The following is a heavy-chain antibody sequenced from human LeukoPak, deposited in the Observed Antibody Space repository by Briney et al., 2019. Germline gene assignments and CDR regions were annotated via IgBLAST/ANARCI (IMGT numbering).Heavy chain of an antibody. V-gene: IGHV3-43*01. J-gene: IGHJ1*01. D-gene: IGHD6-19*01. CDR1: GFTFDDYT. Sequence: GGSLRLSCAASGFTFDDYTMHWVRQAPGRGLEWVSLISWDGGSTYYADSGKGRCTISRDNSKNSLYLQMNSLRTEDTALYYCAKGKAGTPEYFQHWGQGTLVTVSS. CDR3: AKGKAGTPEYFQH. CDR2: ISWDGGST.